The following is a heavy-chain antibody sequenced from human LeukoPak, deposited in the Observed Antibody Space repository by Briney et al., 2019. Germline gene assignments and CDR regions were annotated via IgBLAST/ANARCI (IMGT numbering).Heavy chain of an antibody. CDR2: IYPGDSDT. CDR3: ATPPGAVVTGQAAFDI. V-gene: IGHV5-51*01. D-gene: IGHD4-23*01. J-gene: IGHJ3*02. CDR1: GYSFTSYW. Sequence: GESLKISCKGSGYSFTSYWIGWVRQMPGKGLEWMGIIYPGDSDTRYSPSFQGQVTISADKSISTAYLQWSSLKASDTAMYYCATPPGAVVTGQAAFDIWGQGTMVTVSS.